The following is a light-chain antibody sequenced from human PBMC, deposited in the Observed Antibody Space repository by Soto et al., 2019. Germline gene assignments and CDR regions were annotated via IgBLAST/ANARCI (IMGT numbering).Light chain of an antibody. V-gene: IGKV3-11*01. CDR2: DAS. Sequence: EIVLTQSPATLSLSPGERATLSCRASQSVSSLLAWYQQKSGQPPRLLVSDASKRATGVPARFSGSGSGTDFTLIISSLAPEDFAVYYCEERSNWPLTFGGGTKVEIK. CDR3: EERSNWPLT. J-gene: IGKJ4*01. CDR1: QSVSSL.